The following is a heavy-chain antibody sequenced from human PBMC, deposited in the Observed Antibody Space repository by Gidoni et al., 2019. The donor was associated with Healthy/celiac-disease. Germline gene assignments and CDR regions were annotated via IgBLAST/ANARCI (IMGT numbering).Heavy chain of an antibody. CDR2: INPNSGGT. J-gene: IGHJ5*02. D-gene: IGHD6-6*01. V-gene: IGHV1-2*07. Sequence: GWINPNSGGTNYAHKFQGRVTMTRDTSISTAYMELSRLRSDDTAVYYCARGNIAARQLRNWFDPWGQGTLVTVSS. CDR3: ARGNIAARQLRNWFDP.